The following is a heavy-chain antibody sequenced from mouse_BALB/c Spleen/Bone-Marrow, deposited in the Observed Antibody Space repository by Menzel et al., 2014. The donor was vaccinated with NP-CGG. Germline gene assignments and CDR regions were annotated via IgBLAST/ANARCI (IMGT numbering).Heavy chain of an antibody. CDR3: AREDYGKGFAY. D-gene: IGHD2-1*01. Sequence: EVQLQESGPELVKPGASVKVSCKASGYAFTSYNMYWVKQSHGKSLEWIGHIDPFNGGTSCNQKFKGKATLTVDKSASTAYMHLNSLTSEDSAVYYCAREDYGKGFAYWGQGTLVTVSA. J-gene: IGHJ3*01. CDR2: IDPFNGGT. CDR1: GYAFTSYN. V-gene: IGHV1S135*01.